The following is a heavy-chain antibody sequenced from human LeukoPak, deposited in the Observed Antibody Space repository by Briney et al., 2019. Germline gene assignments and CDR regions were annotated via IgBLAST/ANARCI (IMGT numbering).Heavy chain of an antibody. V-gene: IGHV6-1*01. J-gene: IGHJ5*02. CDR2: TYYRSKWYN. D-gene: IGHD3-9*01. CDR3: ARDRALTGRTSWGEFDP. CDR1: GDSVSSNSAA. Sequence: SQTLSLTCAISGDSVSSNSAARNWIRPSPSRGLEWLGRTYYRSKWYNDYAVSVKSRITINPDTSKNQFSLQLNSVTPEDTAVYYCARDRALTGRTSWGEFDPWGQGTLVTVSS.